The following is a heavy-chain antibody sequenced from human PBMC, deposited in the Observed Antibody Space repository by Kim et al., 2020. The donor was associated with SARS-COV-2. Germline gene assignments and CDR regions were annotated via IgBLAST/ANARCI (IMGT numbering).Heavy chain of an antibody. CDR3: ARAKSYYNYGMDV. J-gene: IGHJ6*02. Sequence: SETLSLTCAVSGAVSGDSFSSGNWWTWVRQSPGKGLDWIGEVYNSGSTNYNPSLKSRVTISVDKSRNQFSLRLSSVTAADTAVYYCARAKSYYNYGMDVWGQGTSVTVAS. CDR1: GDSFSSGNW. V-gene: IGHV4-4*02. D-gene: IGHD5-12*01. CDR2: VYNSGST.